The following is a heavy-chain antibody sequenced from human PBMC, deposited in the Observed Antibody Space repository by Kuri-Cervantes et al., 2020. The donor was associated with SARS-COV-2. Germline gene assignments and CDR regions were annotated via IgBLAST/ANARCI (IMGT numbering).Heavy chain of an antibody. V-gene: IGHV1-46*01. CDR1: GYTFTSYY. D-gene: IGHD3-10*01. CDR3: ARGKRMVRYSTTLLGHDSYYYYMDV. Sequence: ASVKVSCKASGYTFTSYYMHWVRQAPGQGLEWMGIINPSGGSTSYAQKFQGRVTMTRDTSTSTVYMELSSLRSEDTAVYYCARGKRMVRYSTTLLGHDSYYYYMDVWGKGTTVTVSS. J-gene: IGHJ6*03. CDR2: INPSGGST.